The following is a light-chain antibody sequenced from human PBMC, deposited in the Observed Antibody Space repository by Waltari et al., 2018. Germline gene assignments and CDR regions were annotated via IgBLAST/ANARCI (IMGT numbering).Light chain of an antibody. Sequence: QSVLTQPPSVSGAPGQRVTISCTGSSSNIGAGYDVHWYQQLPGTVPKLLIDGNNKRPSWVPDRFSGSKSGTSASLAITGLQAEDEGDYYCQSYDRSLSGWVFGGGTKLTVL. CDR1: SSNIGAGYD. CDR2: GNN. J-gene: IGLJ3*02. CDR3: QSYDRSLSGWV. V-gene: IGLV1-40*01.